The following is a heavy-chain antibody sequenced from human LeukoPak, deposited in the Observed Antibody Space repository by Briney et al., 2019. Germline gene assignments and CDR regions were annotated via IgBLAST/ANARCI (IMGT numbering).Heavy chain of an antibody. D-gene: IGHD2-15*01. CDR2: INHSGST. CDR1: GGSFSGYY. J-gene: IGHJ4*02. V-gene: IGHV4-34*01. CDR3: TRVYGYCSGGSCYPRNYYFDY. Sequence: SETLSLTCAVYGGSFSGYYWSWIRQPPRKGLEWLGEINHSGSTNYNPSLKSRVTISVDTSKNQFSLKLSSVTAADTAVYYCTRVYGYCSGGSCYPRNYYFDYWGQGTLVTVSS.